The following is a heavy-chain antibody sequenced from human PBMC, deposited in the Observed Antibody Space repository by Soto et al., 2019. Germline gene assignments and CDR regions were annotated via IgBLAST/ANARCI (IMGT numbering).Heavy chain of an antibody. CDR3: AGIEGWLALNWFDP. Sequence: GGSLRLSCAASGFTFSSYAMHWVRQAPGKGLEWVAVISYDGSNKYYADSVKGRFTISRDNSKNTLYLQMNSLRAEDTAVYYCAGIEGWLALNWFDPWGQGTLVTVSS. CDR1: GFTFSSYA. D-gene: IGHD2-15*01. J-gene: IGHJ5*02. V-gene: IGHV3-30-3*01. CDR2: ISYDGSNK.